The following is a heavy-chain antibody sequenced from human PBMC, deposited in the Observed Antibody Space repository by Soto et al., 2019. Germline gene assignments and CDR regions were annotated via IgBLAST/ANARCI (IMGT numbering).Heavy chain of an antibody. D-gene: IGHD3-9*01. V-gene: IGHV4-34*01. CDR2: INHSGST. CDR3: AGQGAIFYYFDY. Sequence: PSETLSLTCAVYGGSLSGYYWSWIRQPPGKGLEWIGEINHSGSTNYNPSLKSRVTISVDTSKNQFSLKLSSVTAADTAVYYCAGQGAIFYYFDYWGHVTLVTVSS. CDR1: GGSLSGYY. J-gene: IGHJ4*01.